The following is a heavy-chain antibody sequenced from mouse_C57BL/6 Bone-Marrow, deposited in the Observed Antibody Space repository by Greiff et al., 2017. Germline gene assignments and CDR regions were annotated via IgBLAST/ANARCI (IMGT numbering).Heavy chain of an antibody. CDR1: GFTFTDYY. D-gene: IGHD2-1*01. Sequence: EVMLVESGGGLVQPGGSLSLSCAASGFTFTDYYMSWVRQPPGKALEWLGFIRNKANGYTTAYSASVKGRFTISRDNSQSILYLQMNALRAEDSATYYCARFYYGNYYAMDYWGQGTSVTVSS. V-gene: IGHV7-3*01. J-gene: IGHJ4*01. CDR2: IRNKANGYTT. CDR3: ARFYYGNYYAMDY.